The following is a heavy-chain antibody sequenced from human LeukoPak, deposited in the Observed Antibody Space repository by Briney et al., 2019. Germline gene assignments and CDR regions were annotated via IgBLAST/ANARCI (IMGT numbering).Heavy chain of an antibody. D-gene: IGHD5-18*01. CDR3: ARDRDTAMVSAFDI. V-gene: IGHV3-48*04. CDR2: ISSSSSTK. J-gene: IGHJ3*02. CDR1: GFTFSSYN. Sequence: GGSLRLSCAASGFTFSSYNMNWARQAPGKGLEWISYISSSSSTKYYAESVKGRVTISRDNAKNSLYLQMNSLRAEDTAVYYCARDRDTAMVSAFDIWGQGTMVTVSS.